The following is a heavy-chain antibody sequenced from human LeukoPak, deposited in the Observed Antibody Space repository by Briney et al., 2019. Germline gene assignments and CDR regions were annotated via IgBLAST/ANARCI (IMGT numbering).Heavy chain of an antibody. Sequence: PGGSLRLSCAASGFTFSRYWMHWVRQTPGKGLVWGSRITSDGSGTAYADSVKGRFTISRDNVKNTLFLQMNSLRAEDTAVYYCARDGHSTVDFDYWGQGSLVTVSS. CDR2: ITSDGSGT. D-gene: IGHD4-23*01. CDR1: GFTFSRYW. V-gene: IGHV3-74*01. CDR3: ARDGHSTVDFDY. J-gene: IGHJ4*02.